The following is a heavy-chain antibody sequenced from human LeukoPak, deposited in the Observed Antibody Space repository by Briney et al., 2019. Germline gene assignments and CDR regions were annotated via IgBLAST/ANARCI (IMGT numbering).Heavy chain of an antibody. V-gene: IGHV3-53*01. CDR3: ARDADIRALDY. Sequence: GGSLRLSCAASGLTVSSSYMSWVRQAPGKGLEWVSVLYSGGNTYYADSVKGRFTISRDNSKNTLYLQMNSLRGEDTAVYYCARDADIRALDYWGQGTLVTVSS. J-gene: IGHJ4*02. CDR2: LYSGGNT. CDR1: GLTVSSSY.